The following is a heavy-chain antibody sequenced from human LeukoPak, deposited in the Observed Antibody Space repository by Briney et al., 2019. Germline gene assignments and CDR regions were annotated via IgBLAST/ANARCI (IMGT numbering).Heavy chain of an antibody. CDR2: INHSGST. CDR3: ARWSTPLHYYYYYGMDV. V-gene: IGHV4-39*07. Sequence: SETLSLTCTVSGVSISSSSYYWSWIRQPPGKGLEWIGEINHSGSTNYNPSLKSRVTISVDTSKNQFSLKLSSVTAADTAVYYCARWSTPLHYYYYYGMDVWGQGTTVTVSS. J-gene: IGHJ6*02. CDR1: GVSISSSSYY.